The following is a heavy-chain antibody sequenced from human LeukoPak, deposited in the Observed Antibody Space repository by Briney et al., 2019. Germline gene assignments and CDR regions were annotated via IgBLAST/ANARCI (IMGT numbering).Heavy chain of an antibody. V-gene: IGHV1-69*13. Sequence: ASVKVSCKASGGTFSSYAISWVRQAPGQGLEWMGGIIPIFGTANYAQKFQGRVTITADESTSTAYMELSSLRSDDTAVYYCARAPNYSGSGSPFWEVWGQGTLVTVSS. J-gene: IGHJ4*02. CDR3: ARAPNYSGSGSPFWEV. D-gene: IGHD3-10*01. CDR2: IIPIFGTA. CDR1: GGTFSSYA.